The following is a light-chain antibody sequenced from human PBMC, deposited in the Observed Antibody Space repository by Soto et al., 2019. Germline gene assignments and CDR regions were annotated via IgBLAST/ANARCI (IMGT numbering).Light chain of an antibody. CDR3: QQRSNWPPYT. CDR1: QSVSSY. J-gene: IGKJ2*01. V-gene: IGKV3-11*01. CDR2: DAS. Sequence: EIVLTQSPATLSLSPGERATLSCRASQSVSSYLAWYQQKPGQAPRLLIYDASNRATGIPAEFSGSGSGTDFTLTISSLEPEDYAVYYWQQRSNWPPYTFGQGTKLEIK.